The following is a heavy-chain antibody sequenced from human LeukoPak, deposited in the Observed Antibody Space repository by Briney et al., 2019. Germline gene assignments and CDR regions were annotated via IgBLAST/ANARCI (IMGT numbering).Heavy chain of an antibody. J-gene: IGHJ3*02. D-gene: IGHD3-22*01. CDR3: AKEQDDSSGLDAFDI. Sequence: GGSLRLSCAASGFTFSSYGMHWVRQAPGKGLEWVAVISYDGSNKYYADSVKGRFTISRDNSKNTLYLQMNSLRAEDTAVYHCAKEQDDSSGLDAFDIWGQGTMVTVSS. CDR2: ISYDGSNK. V-gene: IGHV3-30*18. CDR1: GFTFSSYG.